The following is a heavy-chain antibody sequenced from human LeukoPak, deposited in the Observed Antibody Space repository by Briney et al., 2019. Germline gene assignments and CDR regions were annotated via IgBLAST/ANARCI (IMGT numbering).Heavy chain of an antibody. D-gene: IGHD6-13*01. CDR1: GFTFSSYA. Sequence: GGSLRLSCAASGFTFSSYAMSWVRQAPGKGLEWLSYISSTSTTIYYADSVKGRFTISRDNAKNSLYLQMNSLRAEDTAVCYCARDSIAAAGTTLNWFDPWGQGTLVTVSS. J-gene: IGHJ5*02. V-gene: IGHV3-48*04. CDR3: ARDSIAAAGTTLNWFDP. CDR2: ISSTSTTI.